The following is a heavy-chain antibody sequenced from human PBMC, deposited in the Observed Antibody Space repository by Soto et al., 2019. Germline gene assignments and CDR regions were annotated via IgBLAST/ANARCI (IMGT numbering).Heavy chain of an antibody. CDR2: FYGGST. V-gene: IGHV4-59*01. CDR3: AGDSRSAEGWLDP. CDR1: GASTSGYF. Sequence: SETLSLTCTVSGASTSGYFWTWIRQPPGKGLEWIGYFYGGSTNYNPSLKSRATISMAPSKNHFSLNLMSVTAADTAVYYCAGDSRSAEGWLDPWGQGILVTVPQ. D-gene: IGHD1-26*01. J-gene: IGHJ5*02.